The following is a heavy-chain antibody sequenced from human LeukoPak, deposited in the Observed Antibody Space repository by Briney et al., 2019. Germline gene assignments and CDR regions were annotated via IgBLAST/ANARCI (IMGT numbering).Heavy chain of an antibody. V-gene: IGHV1-18*01. CDR3: ARVVVVVPAAIRYYYYYYMDV. D-gene: IGHD2-2*01. CDR2: ISAYNGNT. J-gene: IGHJ6*03. Sequence: ASVKVSCKASGYTFTSYGISWVRQAPGQGLEWMGWISAYNGNTTYAQKLQGRVTMTTDTSTSTAYMELRSLRSDDTAVYYCARVVVVVPAAIRYYYYYYMDVWAKGPRSPSP. CDR1: GYTFTSYG.